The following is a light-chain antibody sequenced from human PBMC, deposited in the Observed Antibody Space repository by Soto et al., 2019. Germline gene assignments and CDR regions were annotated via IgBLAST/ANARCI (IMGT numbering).Light chain of an antibody. CDR3: SSHSSSSAYYV. J-gene: IGLJ1*01. CDR1: SSDIGYYDY. CDR2: EVN. Sequence: QSALTQPASVSGSPGQSITISCTGTSSDIGYYDYVSWYQHHSGKAPKLIIYEVNSRPSGVSNRFSGSKSVNTASLTISGLQAEDEADYFCSSHSSSSAYYVFGTGPSSPS. V-gene: IGLV2-14*01.